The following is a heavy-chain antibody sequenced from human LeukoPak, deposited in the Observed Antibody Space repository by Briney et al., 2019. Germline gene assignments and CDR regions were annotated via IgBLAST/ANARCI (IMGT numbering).Heavy chain of an antibody. V-gene: IGHV3-66*03. J-gene: IGHJ4*02. CDR2: IYSGTI. Sequence: GGSLRLSCTVSGFTVSSNSMSWVRQAPGKGLEWVSFIYSGTIHYSDSVKGRFTISRDNSKNTLYLQMGSLRAEDMAVYYCARAVSGAVGDYWGQGTLVTVSS. CDR3: ARAVSGAVGDY. CDR1: GFTVSSNS. D-gene: IGHD6-25*01.